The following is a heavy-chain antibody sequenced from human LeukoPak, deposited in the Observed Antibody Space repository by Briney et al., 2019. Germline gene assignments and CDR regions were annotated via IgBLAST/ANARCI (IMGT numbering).Heavy chain of an antibody. J-gene: IGHJ4*02. Sequence: SVKVSCKASGFTFTSFAMQWVRQARGQGLEWIGWIVVGSGNTNYAQKFQERVTITRDMSTSTAYMELSSLRSEDTAVYYCAAVALTPRIAVAGGYWGQGTLVTVSS. V-gene: IGHV1-58*02. CDR2: IVVGSGNT. CDR3: AAVALTPRIAVAGGY. CDR1: GFTFTSFA. D-gene: IGHD6-19*01.